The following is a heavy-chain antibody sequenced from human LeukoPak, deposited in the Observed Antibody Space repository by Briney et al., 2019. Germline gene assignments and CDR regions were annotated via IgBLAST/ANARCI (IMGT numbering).Heavy chain of an antibody. Sequence: ASVKVSCKASGYAFTNYGISWVRQAPGQGLEWMGWINTYNGNTNYAQKFQGRVTMTTDTSTSTAYMELRSLRSDDTAVYYCARVVLDHYYDSSGYLGTLDYWGQGTLVTVSS. V-gene: IGHV1-18*01. D-gene: IGHD3-22*01. J-gene: IGHJ4*02. CDR2: INTYNGNT. CDR3: ARVVLDHYYDSSGYLGTLDY. CDR1: GYAFTNYG.